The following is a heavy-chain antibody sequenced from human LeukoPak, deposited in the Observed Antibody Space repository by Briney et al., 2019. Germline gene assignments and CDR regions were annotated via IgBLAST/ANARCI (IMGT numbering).Heavy chain of an antibody. V-gene: IGHV3-11*01. CDR3: AKISTVTANFDH. Sequence: GGSLRLSCAASGFPFSDYYMSWIRQAPGKGLEWVSHISGSANTIYNADSVKGRFTISRDNAKNSLFLQMNSLGAEDAAVYSCAKISTVTANFDHWGQGTLVTVSS. CDR2: ISGSANTI. D-gene: IGHD4-17*01. CDR1: GFPFSDYY. J-gene: IGHJ4*02.